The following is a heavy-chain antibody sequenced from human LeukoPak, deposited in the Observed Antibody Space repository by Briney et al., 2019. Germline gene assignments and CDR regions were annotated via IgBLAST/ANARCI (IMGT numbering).Heavy chain of an antibody. CDR3: ARSSYDSSGYYPLYFDY. D-gene: IGHD3-22*01. V-gene: IGHV1-2*02. Sequence: VASVKVSCKASGYTFTDYYMHWVRQAPGQGLEWMGWINPNSGGTNYAQKFQGRVTMTRDTSISTAYMELSRLRSDDTAVYYCARSSYDSSGYYPLYFDYWGQGTLVTVSS. J-gene: IGHJ4*02. CDR1: GYTFTDYY. CDR2: INPNSGGT.